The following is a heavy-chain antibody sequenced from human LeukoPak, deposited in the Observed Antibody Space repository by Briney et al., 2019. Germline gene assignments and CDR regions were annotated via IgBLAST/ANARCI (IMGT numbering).Heavy chain of an antibody. D-gene: IGHD4-17*01. Sequence: SETLSLTCAVYGGSFSGYYWSWIRQPPGKGLEWIGEINHSGSTNYNPSLKSRVTISVDTPNNQFSLKLRSVSAADTAVYYCARDPGDYAAYNYMDVWDKGTTVTVSS. V-gene: IGHV4-34*01. CDR1: GGSFSGYY. CDR2: INHSGST. CDR3: ARDPGDYAAYNYMDV. J-gene: IGHJ6*03.